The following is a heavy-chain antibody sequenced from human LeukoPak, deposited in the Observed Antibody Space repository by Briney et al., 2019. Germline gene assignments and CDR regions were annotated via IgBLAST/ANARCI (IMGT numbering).Heavy chain of an antibody. Sequence: ASVKVSCKASGYTFTTYYVHWVRQAPGQGLEWMGINSPSGSGTTYAQKFQGRVTMTRDTSTSTVYMELSSLRSEDTAVYYCARVRDGYNDAFDIWGQGTMVTVSS. CDR2: NSPSGSGT. V-gene: IGHV1-46*01. CDR3: ARVRDGYNDAFDI. J-gene: IGHJ3*02. CDR1: GYTFTTYY. D-gene: IGHD5-24*01.